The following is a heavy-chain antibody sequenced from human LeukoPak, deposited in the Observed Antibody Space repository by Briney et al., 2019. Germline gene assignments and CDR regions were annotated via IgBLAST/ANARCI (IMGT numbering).Heavy chain of an antibody. CDR3: ARGDSSSWFRYYFDY. CDR1: RGSFRGHC. D-gene: IGHD6-13*01. J-gene: IGHJ4*02. CDR2: INHSGST. Sequence: SETLSLTCAVYRGSFRGHCWSWIRQPPGKGLEWIGEINHSGSTNYNPSLKSRVTISGDTSKNQFSLKLRSVTAADTAVYYCARGDSSSWFRYYFDYWGQGTLVTVSS. V-gene: IGHV4-34*01.